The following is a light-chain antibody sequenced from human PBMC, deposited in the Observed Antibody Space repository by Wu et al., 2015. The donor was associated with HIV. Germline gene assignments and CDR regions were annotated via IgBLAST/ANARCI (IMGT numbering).Light chain of an antibody. CDR1: QSVSSSY. V-gene: IGKV3-20*01. J-gene: IGKJ1*01. CDR2: GAS. Sequence: EIVLTQSPGTLSLSPGERATLSCRASQSVSSSYLAWYQRKPGQAPRLLIYGASSRATGVPDRFSGSGSGTVFTLTISRLEPEDFAVYYCQQYDSSPWTFGQGTKVEIK. CDR3: QQYDSSPWT.